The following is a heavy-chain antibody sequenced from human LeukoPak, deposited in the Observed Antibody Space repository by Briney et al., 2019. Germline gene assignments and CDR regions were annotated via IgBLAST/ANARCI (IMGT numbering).Heavy chain of an antibody. D-gene: IGHD1-7*01. J-gene: IGHJ3*02. CDR1: GFTFSSYS. CDR2: ISSSSSYI. Sequence: PGGSLRLSCAASGFTFSSYSMNWVRQAPGKGLEWVSSISSSSSYIYYADSVKGRFTISRDNAKNSLYLQMNSLRAEDTAVYYCARDPASRGVGNYAFDIWGQGTMVTVSS. V-gene: IGHV3-21*01. CDR3: ARDPASRGVGNYAFDI.